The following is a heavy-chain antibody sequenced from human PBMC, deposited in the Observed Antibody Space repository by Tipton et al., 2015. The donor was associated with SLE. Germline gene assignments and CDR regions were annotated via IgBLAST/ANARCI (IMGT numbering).Heavy chain of an antibody. CDR2: IYYSGST. V-gene: IGHV4-59*01. Sequence: TLSLTCIVSGGSISNYYWSWIRQPPGKGLEWLAYIYYSGSTNYNPSLKSRVTISVDTSKNQVSLNLASVTAADAAVYYCARGEPEGLTTNTFDIWGQGTEVTVAS. J-gene: IGHJ3*02. D-gene: IGHD1-1*01. CDR1: GGSISNYY. CDR3: ARGEPEGLTTNTFDI.